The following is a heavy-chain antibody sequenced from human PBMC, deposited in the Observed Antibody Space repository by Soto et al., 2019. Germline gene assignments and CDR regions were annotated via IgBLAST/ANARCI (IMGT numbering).Heavy chain of an antibody. CDR2: ISYDGSNK. CDR3: AREYGDDMGYYYYGMDV. J-gene: IGHJ6*02. Sequence: VQLVESGGGVVQPGRSLRLSCAASGFTFSSYAMHWVRQAPGKGLEWVAVISYDGSNKYYADSVKGRFTISRDNSKNTLYLQMNSLRAEDTAVYYCAREYGDDMGYYYYGMDVWGQGTTVTVSS. V-gene: IGHV3-30-3*01. CDR1: GFTFSSYA. D-gene: IGHD4-17*01.